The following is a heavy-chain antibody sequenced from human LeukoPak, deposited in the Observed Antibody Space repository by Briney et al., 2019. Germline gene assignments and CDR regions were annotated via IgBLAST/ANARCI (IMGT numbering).Heavy chain of an antibody. CDR3: AVLSYSSSFDP. Sequence: SETLSLTCTVSGASISTNSYYWGWIRQPPGKGLEWIGSIYYSGSTYYNPSLKSRVTISIDTSKNQFSLRLRSVTAADTAVYYCAVLSYSSSFDPWGQGTLVTVSS. D-gene: IGHD6-13*01. CDR2: IYYSGST. J-gene: IGHJ5*02. CDR1: GASISTNSYY. V-gene: IGHV4-39*07.